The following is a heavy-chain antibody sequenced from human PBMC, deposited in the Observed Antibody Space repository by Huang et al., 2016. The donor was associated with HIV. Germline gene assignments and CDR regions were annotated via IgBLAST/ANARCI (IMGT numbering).Heavy chain of an antibody. CDR2: VYYSGST. Sequence: QLQLQESGPGLVKPSEPLSLTCTVSGGSIGSSYYWGWIRPRPRKGLEWIGNVYYSGSTFYNLSLKSVVTMFVDTTKSQFSLRLVSGTAADTAVYYCTRLISRRDYYDSSGYLSDWGQGTLVTVSS. J-gene: IGHJ4*02. V-gene: IGHV4-39*01. CDR3: TRLISRRDYYDSSGYLSD. CDR1: GGSIGSSYY. D-gene: IGHD3-22*01.